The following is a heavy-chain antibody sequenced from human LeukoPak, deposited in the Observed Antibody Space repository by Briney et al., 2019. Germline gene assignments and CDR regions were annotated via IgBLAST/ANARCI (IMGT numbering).Heavy chain of an antibody. D-gene: IGHD6-13*01. CDR1: GCSFSSYA. V-gene: IGHV1-69*13. CDR3: ARDRPSAAAYYFDY. Sequence: GASVTVSCTASGCSFSSYAISWVRQAPGQGLEWMGGIIPIFGTANYAQKFQGRVTITADESTSTAYMELSSLRSEDTAVYYCARDRPSAAAYYFDYWGQGSLVTVSS. CDR2: IIPIFGTA. J-gene: IGHJ4*02.